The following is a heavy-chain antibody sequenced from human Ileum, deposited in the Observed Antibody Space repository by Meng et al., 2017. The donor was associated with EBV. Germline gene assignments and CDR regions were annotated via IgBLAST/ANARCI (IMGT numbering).Heavy chain of an antibody. Sequence: VQLVPSEAEVKKPGASVKVSCKASGYRFTAFGISWVRQAPGQGPEWMGWITTYNGDTKYAQKFQGRVTMTRETSTNTAYMELTSLRSDDTAVYYCARTYYGSYGFDYWGQGTLVTVSS. CDR1: GYRFTAFG. D-gene: IGHD3-10*01. J-gene: IGHJ4*02. V-gene: IGHV1-18*01. CDR2: ITTYNGDT. CDR3: ARTYYGSYGFDY.